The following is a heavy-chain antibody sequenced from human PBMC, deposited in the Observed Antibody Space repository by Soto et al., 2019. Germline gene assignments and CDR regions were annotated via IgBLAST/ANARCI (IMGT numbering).Heavy chain of an antibody. Sequence: QVQLQQWGAGLLKPSETLSLTCAVYGGSFSGYYWSWIRQPPGKGLGWIGEVNHSGSTNYNPSLKSRVTISVDTSKNQFSLKLSSVTAADTAVYYCARRQWELLPFDYWGQGTLVTVSS. V-gene: IGHV4-34*01. J-gene: IGHJ4*02. CDR3: ARRQWELLPFDY. D-gene: IGHD1-26*01. CDR2: VNHSGST. CDR1: GGSFSGYY.